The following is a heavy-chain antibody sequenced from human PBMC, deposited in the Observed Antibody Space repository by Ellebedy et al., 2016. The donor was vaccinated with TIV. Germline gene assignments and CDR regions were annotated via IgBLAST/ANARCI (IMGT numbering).Heavy chain of an antibody. V-gene: IGHV3-7*01. D-gene: IGHD6-13*01. CDR1: GFRFSDYW. Sequence: GESLKISCDASGFRFSDYWMSWVRQAPGKGLEWVANIKEDGSAPYYVDSVKGRFFISRDNTKKSLYLQMNSLRAEDTAVYYCARDASGYDCWGQGTLVTVSS. CDR3: ARDASGYDC. J-gene: IGHJ4*02. CDR2: IKEDGSAP.